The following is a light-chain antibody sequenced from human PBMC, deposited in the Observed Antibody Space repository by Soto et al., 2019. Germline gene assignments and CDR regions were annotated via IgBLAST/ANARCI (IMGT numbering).Light chain of an antibody. CDR1: SSDVGGYEY. CDR2: HVG. J-gene: IGLJ1*01. Sequence: QSVLTQPRSVSGSPGQSVTISCSGTSSDVGGYEYVSWYQQHPGKAPRLLIYHVGQRPSGVPDRFSGSKSANTASLTVSGLQPEDEADYYCSSYTGTDNLLYVFGTGTKVTVL. V-gene: IGLV2-11*01. CDR3: SSYTGTDNLLYV.